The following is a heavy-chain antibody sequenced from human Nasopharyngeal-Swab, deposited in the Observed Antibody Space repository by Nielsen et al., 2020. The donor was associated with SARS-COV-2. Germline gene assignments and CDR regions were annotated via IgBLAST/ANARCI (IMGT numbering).Heavy chain of an antibody. V-gene: IGHV3-74*01. CDR2: INSDGSST. Sequence: GGSLRLSCAASGFTFSSYWMHWVRQAPWKGLVWVSRINSDGSSTSYADSVKGRFTISRDNSKNTLYLQMNSLRAEDTAVYYCAKDTYYDSSGYFLFGYAFDIWGQGTMVTVSS. CDR3: AKDTYYDSSGYFLFGYAFDI. CDR1: GFTFSSYW. J-gene: IGHJ3*02. D-gene: IGHD3-22*01.